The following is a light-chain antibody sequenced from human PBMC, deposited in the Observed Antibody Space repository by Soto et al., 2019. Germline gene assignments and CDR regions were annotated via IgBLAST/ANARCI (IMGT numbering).Light chain of an antibody. V-gene: IGKV1-39*01. CDR1: QSISSY. CDR2: AAS. Sequence: IQMTQSPSTLSASLGDRVTIPCPASQSISSYVNGYQQKPGKAPKLLIYAASTLQSGVPSRFSGSGSGTDFTLTISSLQPEDFATYYCQQLNTYPRTFGQGTKVDIK. CDR3: QQLNTYPRT. J-gene: IGKJ1*01.